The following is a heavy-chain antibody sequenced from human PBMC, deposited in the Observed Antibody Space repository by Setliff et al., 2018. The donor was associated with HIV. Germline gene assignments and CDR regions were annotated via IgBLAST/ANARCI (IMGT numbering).Heavy chain of an antibody. CDR1: GFTFRYYW. CDR3: ARQNGALNY. J-gene: IGHJ4*02. Sequence: PGESLKISCEASGFTFRYYWMNWVRQAPGKGLEWVANIKEDGSETYYVDSVKGRFTVSRDNAKNSLFLQMNDVKVADTAIYYCARQNGALNYWGQGVLVTVSS. CDR2: IKEDGSET. V-gene: IGHV3-7*03. D-gene: IGHD1-1*01.